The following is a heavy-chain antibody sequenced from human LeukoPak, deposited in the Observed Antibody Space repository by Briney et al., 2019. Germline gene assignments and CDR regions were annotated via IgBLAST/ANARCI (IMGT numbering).Heavy chain of an antibody. Sequence: PSETLSLTCAVYGGSFSGYYWSWIRQPPRKGLEWIGEINHSGSTNYNPSLKSRVTISVDTSKNQFSLKLSSVTAADTAVYYCARGRRKYQLIGTYYSDYWGQGTLVTVSS. J-gene: IGHJ4*02. CDR2: INHSGST. CDR3: ARGRRKYQLIGTYYSDY. CDR1: GGSFSGYY. D-gene: IGHD2-2*01. V-gene: IGHV4-34*01.